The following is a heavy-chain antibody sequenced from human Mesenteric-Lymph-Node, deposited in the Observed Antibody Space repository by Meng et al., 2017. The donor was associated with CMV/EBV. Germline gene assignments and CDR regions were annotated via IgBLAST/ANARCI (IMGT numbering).Heavy chain of an antibody. V-gene: IGHV1-2*02. CDR2: INPNSGGT. J-gene: IGHJ5*02. CDR3: ARRWSSSWYNWFDT. D-gene: IGHD6-13*01. CDR1: GYTFTGYY. Sequence: ASVKVSCKASGYTFTGYYIHWVRQAPGQGLEWMGWINPNSGGTNYAQKFQGRVTMTRDTSISTAYMELNRLRSDDTAVYYCARRWSSSWYNWFDTWGQGTLVTVSS.